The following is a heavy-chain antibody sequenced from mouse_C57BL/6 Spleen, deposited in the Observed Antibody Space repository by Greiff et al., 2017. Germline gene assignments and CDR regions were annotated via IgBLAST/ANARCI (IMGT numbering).Heavy chain of an antibody. CDR1: GYSITSGYY. CDR3: ARARYYYGSSYGFAY. D-gene: IGHD1-1*01. CDR2: ISYDGSN. Sequence: EVQLVESGPGLVKPSQSLSLTCSVTGYSITSGYYWNWIRQFPGNKLEWMGYISYDGSNNYNPSLKNRISITRDTSKNQFFLKLNSVTTEDTATYYCARARYYYGSSYGFAYWGQGTLVTVSA. V-gene: IGHV3-6*01. J-gene: IGHJ3*01.